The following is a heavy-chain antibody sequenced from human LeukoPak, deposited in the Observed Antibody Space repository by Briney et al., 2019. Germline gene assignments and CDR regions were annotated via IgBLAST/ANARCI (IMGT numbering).Heavy chain of an antibody. CDR3: ARLRLGDPSPLASYYFDY. Sequence: ASVKVSCKASGYTFTSYYMHWVRQAPGQGLEWMGIINPSGGSTSYAQKFQGRVTMTRDTSTSTVYMELSSLRSEDTAVYYCARLRLGDPSPLASYYFDYWGQGTLVTVSS. CDR2: INPSGGST. J-gene: IGHJ4*02. D-gene: IGHD4-11*01. V-gene: IGHV1-46*01. CDR1: GYTFTSYY.